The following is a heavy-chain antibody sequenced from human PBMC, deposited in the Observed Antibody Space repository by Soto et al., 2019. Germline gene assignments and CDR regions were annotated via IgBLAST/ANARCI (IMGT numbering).Heavy chain of an antibody. Sequence: SETLSLTCSVSGASVSSYYWSWFRQPVGKGLEWIGRIHSSGNVNYNPSLESRVTMSLDTSKNQFSLRLSSLTAADTALYLCARDVGKNYWGQGTRVTVSS. V-gene: IGHV4-4*07. D-gene: IGHD3-10*01. CDR3: ARDVGKNY. CDR1: GASVSSYY. CDR2: IHSSGNV. J-gene: IGHJ4*02.